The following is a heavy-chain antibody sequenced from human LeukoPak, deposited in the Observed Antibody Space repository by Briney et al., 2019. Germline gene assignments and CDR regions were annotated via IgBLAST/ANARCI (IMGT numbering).Heavy chain of an antibody. CDR1: GDSISSYY. CDR3: ARGRDSYGHPTGWFDP. Sequence: SETLSLTCTVSGDSISSYYWSWIRQPPGKGLEWIGYIYYSGSTNYNPSLKSRVTISVDTSKNQFSLELSSVTAADTAVYYCARGRDSYGHPTGWFDPWGQGTLVTVSS. D-gene: IGHD5-18*01. V-gene: IGHV4-59*01. J-gene: IGHJ5*02. CDR2: IYYSGST.